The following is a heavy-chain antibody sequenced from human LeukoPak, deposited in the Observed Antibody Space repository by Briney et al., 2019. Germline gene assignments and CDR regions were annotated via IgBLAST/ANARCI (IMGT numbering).Heavy chain of an antibody. CDR2: MSGYNGNT. Sequence: ASVKVSCKASGDTFTTYGITWVRQAPGQGLEWMGWMSGYNGNTEYTQKFQGRVAMTRDTSTSTAYMELRSLRSDDTAVYYCARGLSCSGNTCYAAHFDSWGQGTLVTVSS. CDR3: ARGLSCSGNTCYAAHFDS. CDR1: GDTFTTYG. D-gene: IGHD2-15*01. J-gene: IGHJ4*02. V-gene: IGHV1-18*01.